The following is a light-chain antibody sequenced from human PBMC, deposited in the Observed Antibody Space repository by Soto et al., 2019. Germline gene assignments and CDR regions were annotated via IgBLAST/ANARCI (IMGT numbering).Light chain of an antibody. CDR1: SSSIGAGYD. Sequence: QSVLTQPPSVSGAPGQRVTISCTGSSSSIGAGYDVHWYQQLPGTAPKLLIYGNSNRPSGVPDRFSGSKSGTSASLAITGLQADDEADYYCQSYDSSLRGVFGGGTKLTVL. CDR3: QSYDSSLRGV. CDR2: GNS. V-gene: IGLV1-40*01. J-gene: IGLJ2*01.